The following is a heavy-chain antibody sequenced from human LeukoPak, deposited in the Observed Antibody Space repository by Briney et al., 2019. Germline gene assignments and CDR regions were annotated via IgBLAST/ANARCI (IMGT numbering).Heavy chain of an antibody. D-gene: IGHD1-20*01. CDR1: GFTFSSYS. Sequence: PGGSLRLSCAASGFTFSSYSMNWVRQAPGKGLEWVSSISSNSKYIYYADSVKGRFTISRDNAKNSLYLQMNSLRAEDTAVYYCARDGAPYNWTPGGPNDYYYYYYMDVWGKGTTVTVSS. CDR3: ARDGAPYNWTPGGPNDYYYYYYMDV. V-gene: IGHV3-21*01. CDR2: ISSNSKYI. J-gene: IGHJ6*03.